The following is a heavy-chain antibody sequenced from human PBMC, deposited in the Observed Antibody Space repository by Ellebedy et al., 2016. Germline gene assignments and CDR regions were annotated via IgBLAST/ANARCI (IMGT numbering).Heavy chain of an antibody. J-gene: IGHJ4*02. CDR2: IWYDGSNK. D-gene: IGHD5-24*01. Sequence: GGSLRLSCAASGFTFSSYDMHWVRQAPGKGLEWVAVIWYDGSNKYYADSVKGRFTISRDNSKNTLYLQMNSLRAEDTAVYYCARALYRDDYGDYWGQGTLVTVSS. V-gene: IGHV3-33*01. CDR1: GFTFSSYD. CDR3: ARALYRDDYGDY.